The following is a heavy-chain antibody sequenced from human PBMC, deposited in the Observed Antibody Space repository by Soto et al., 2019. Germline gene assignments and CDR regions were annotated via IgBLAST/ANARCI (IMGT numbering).Heavy chain of an antibody. Sequence: SETLSLTCTVSGGSISSYYWSWIRQPAGKGLEWIGRIYTSGSTNYNHSLKSRVTMSVDTSKNQFSLKLSSVTAADTAVYYCARGYQTFGSLRDGYNYYFDYWGQGTLVTVSS. J-gene: IGHJ4*02. CDR3: ARGYQTFGSLRDGYNYYFDY. V-gene: IGHV4-4*07. D-gene: IGHD5-12*01. CDR1: GGSISSYY. CDR2: IYTSGST.